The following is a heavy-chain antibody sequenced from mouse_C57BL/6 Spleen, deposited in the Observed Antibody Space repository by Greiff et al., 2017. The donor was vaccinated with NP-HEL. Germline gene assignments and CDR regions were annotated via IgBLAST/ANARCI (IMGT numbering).Heavy chain of an antibody. Sequence: EVKLQESGPGLVKPSQSLSLTCSVTGYSITSGYYWNWIRQFPGNKLEWMGYISYDGSNNYNPSLKNRISITRDTSKNQFFLKLNSVTTEDTATYYCARKYDYDGLDYWGQGTTLTVSS. CDR2: ISYDGSN. CDR1: GYSITSGYY. V-gene: IGHV3-6*01. J-gene: IGHJ2*01. CDR3: ARKYDYDGLDY. D-gene: IGHD2-4*01.